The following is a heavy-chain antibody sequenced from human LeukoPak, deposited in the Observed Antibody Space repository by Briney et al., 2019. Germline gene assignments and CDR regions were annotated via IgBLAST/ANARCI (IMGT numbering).Heavy chain of an antibody. Sequence: PSETLSLTCTVSGASVSSNSYHWSWIRQPPGKGLEWIGEINHSGSTNYNPSLKSRVTISVDTSKNLFSLKLSSVTAADTAVYYCMVRGLITDYWGQGTLVTVSS. CDR2: INHSGST. CDR3: MVRGLITDY. D-gene: IGHD3-10*01. J-gene: IGHJ4*02. V-gene: IGHV4-39*07. CDR1: GASVSSNSYH.